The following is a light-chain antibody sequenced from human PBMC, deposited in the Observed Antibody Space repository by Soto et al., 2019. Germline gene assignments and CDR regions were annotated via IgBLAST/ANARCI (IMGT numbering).Light chain of an antibody. J-gene: IGKJ4*01. CDR2: GAS. CDR3: QQYGSSALT. Sequence: IMMTQSPSTLSVSPGERATLSCRASQSVSSNLAWYQQKPGQAPRLLIYGASSRATGIPDRFSGSGSGTDFTLTISRLEPEDFAVYYCQQYGSSALTFGGGTKVDIK. CDR1: QSVSSN. V-gene: IGKV3-20*01.